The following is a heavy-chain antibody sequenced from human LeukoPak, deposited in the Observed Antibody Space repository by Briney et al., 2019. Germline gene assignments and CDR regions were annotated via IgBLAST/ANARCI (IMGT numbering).Heavy chain of an antibody. V-gene: IGHV3-23*01. CDR2: ISGRGGST. Sequence: GGSLRLSCAASGFTFSSYAMSWVRQAPGKGLEGVSAISGRGGSTYYADSVKGLFTISRDNSKNTLYLQMNSLRAEDTAVYYCAKDGGGRSSGWYRYYYYGMDVWGQGTTVTVSS. CDR1: GFTFSSYA. D-gene: IGHD6-19*01. J-gene: IGHJ6*02. CDR3: AKDGGGRSSGWYRYYYYGMDV.